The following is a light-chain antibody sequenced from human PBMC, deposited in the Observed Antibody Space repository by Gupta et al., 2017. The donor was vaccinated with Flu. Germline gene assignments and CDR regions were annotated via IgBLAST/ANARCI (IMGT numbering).Light chain of an antibody. CDR1: NIGSQC. V-gene: IGLV3-21*04. CDR2: YDS. CDR3: QVWDSTHDADV. Sequence: NIGSQCVPWYQHIPGQAPVLIMYYDSDRPSGIPERFSGSNSGKTATLTISGVEAGDEADYYCQVWDSTHDADVFGGGTKLTVL. J-gene: IGLJ7*01.